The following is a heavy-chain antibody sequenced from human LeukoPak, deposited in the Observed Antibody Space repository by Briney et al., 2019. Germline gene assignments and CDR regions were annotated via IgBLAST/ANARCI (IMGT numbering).Heavy chain of an antibody. V-gene: IGHV3-23*01. J-gene: IGHJ6*03. D-gene: IGHD2-2*01. CDR3: AKDLYCSSTSCYMDV. CDR1: GFTFSNYA. CDR2: ISGSGGYT. Sequence: GGSLRLSCAASGFTFSNYAMSWVRQAPGKGLEWVSGISGSGGYTYYAGSVKGRFTISRDNSKNTPYLQMNSLRAEDTAVYYCAKDLYCSSTSCYMDVWGKGTTVTVSS.